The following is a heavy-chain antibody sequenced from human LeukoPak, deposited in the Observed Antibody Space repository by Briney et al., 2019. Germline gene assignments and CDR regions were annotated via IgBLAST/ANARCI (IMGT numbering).Heavy chain of an antibody. Sequence: SQTLSLTCTVSGGSISSGGYYWSWIRQHPGKGLEWIGYIYYSGSTYYNPSLKSRVTISVDTSKNQFSLKLSSVTAADTAVYYCARNKGSGYCSGGSCLPGYWGQGTLVTVSS. CDR1: GGSISSGGYY. CDR2: IYYSGST. D-gene: IGHD2-15*01. CDR3: ARNKGSGYCSGGSCLPGY. J-gene: IGHJ4*02. V-gene: IGHV4-31*03.